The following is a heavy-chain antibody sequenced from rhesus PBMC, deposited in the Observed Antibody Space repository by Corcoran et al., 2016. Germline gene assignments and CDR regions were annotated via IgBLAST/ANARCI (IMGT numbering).Heavy chain of an antibody. CDR3: ARKGLQYESFEF. CDR1: GGSISDDYY. Sequence: QVQLQESGPGLVKPSETLSLTCAVSGGSISDDYYWSWISQPPGNGLEWIGYTYGWGGGTNYNPPLKTRVTISISKSQTRFSLTLTSVTAACTAVCYRARKGLQYESFEFCGHGAPAAVSS. D-gene: IGHD4-29*01. V-gene: IGHV4-106*01. CDR2: TYGWGGGT. J-gene: IGHJ1*01.